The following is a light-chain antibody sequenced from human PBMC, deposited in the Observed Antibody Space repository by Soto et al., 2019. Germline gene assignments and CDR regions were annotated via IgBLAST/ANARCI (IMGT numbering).Light chain of an antibody. CDR2: NVS. J-gene: IGLJ1*01. Sequence: QSALTQPASVSGSPGQSITISCTGTNSDVGAYNYVSWYQQHPDKAPKVMIYNVSNRPSGVSNRFSGSKSGNMASLTVSGLQAEDEADYYCSSYTSSGTYVFGTGTKVTVL. V-gene: IGLV2-14*03. CDR3: SSYTSSGTYV. CDR1: NSDVGAYNY.